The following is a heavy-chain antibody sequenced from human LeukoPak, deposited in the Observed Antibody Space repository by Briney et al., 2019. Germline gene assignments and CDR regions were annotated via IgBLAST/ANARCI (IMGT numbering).Heavy chain of an antibody. D-gene: IGHD6-13*01. CDR3: ATPAPFKRIASVSLALHI. CDR1: GDPITSNGYC. J-gene: IGHJ3*02. Sequence: SQTLSLTCTVSGDPITSNGYCWNWIRQQPGKGPEWIGYIHYRGSTYYNPSLKSRVNISLDTSKNQFSLTLTSVTAAATAVYFCATPAPFKRIASVSLALHIWGQGTVVSVSS. V-gene: IGHV4-31*03. CDR2: IHYRGST.